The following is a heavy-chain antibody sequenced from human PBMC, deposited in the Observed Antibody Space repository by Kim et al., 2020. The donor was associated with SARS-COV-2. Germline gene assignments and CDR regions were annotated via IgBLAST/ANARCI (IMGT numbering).Heavy chain of an antibody. CDR2: ISYDGSNK. D-gene: IGHD3-10*01. CDR1: GFTFSSYA. V-gene: IGHV3-30*04. Sequence: GGSLRLSCAASGFTFSSYAMHWVRQAPGKGLEWVAVISYDGSNKYYADSVKGRFTISRDNSKNTLYLQMNSLRAEDTAVYYCARDLWFGGKGPNWFDPWGQGTLVTVSS. J-gene: IGHJ5*02. CDR3: ARDLWFGGKGPNWFDP.